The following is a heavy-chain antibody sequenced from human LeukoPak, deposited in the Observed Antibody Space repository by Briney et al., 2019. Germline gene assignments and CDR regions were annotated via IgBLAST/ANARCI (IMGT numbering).Heavy chain of an antibody. CDR1: GFTFDDYA. V-gene: IGHV3-9*03. J-gene: IGHJ6*04. Sequence: GGSLRLSCAASGFTFDDYAMHWVRQAPGKGLEWVSGISWNSGNIGYADSVKGRFTISRDNANNSLYLQMNSLRAEDMALYYCAKGAYYDFWSGYFDVWGKGTTVTVSS. CDR2: ISWNSGNI. CDR3: AKGAYYDFWSGYFDV. D-gene: IGHD3-3*01.